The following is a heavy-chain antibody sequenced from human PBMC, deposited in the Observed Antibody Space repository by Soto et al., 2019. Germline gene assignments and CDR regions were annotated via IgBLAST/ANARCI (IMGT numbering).Heavy chain of an antibody. J-gene: IGHJ2*01. CDR1: GGTFSSYT. CDR3: ARGNHRWLQLWYFDL. CDR2: IIPIFGTA. Sequence: QVQLVQSGAEVKKPGSSVTDSCKASGGTFSSYTISWVRQAPGQGLEWMGGIIPIFGTANYAQKFQGRVTITADDSNSTAYMELSSLRPEDTAVYYCARGNHRWLQLWYFDLWGRGTLVTVSS. V-gene: IGHV1-69*12. D-gene: IGHD5-12*01.